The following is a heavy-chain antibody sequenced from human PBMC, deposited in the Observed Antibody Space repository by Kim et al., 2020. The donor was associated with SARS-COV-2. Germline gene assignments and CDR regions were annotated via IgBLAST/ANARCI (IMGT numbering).Heavy chain of an antibody. D-gene: IGHD5-18*01. J-gene: IGHJ6*02. CDR3: ARGGGQLWVKKYYYYGMDV. Sequence: SETLSLTCAVYGGSFSGYYWSWIRQPPGKGLEWIGEINHSGSTNYNPSLKSRVTISVDTSKNQFSLKLSSVTAADTAVYYCARGGGQLWVKKYYYYGMDVWGQGTTVTVSS. V-gene: IGHV4-34*01. CDR1: GGSFSGYY. CDR2: INHSGST.